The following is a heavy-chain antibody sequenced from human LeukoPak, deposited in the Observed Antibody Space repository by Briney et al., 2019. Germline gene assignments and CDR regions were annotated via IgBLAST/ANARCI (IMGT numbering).Heavy chain of an antibody. CDR2: IYYSGST. CDR3: ARTVTAIAPWYFDY. V-gene: IGHV4-39*01. Sequence: SETLSLTCTVSGGSISSSGYYWDWIRQPPGKGLEWIGSIYYSGSTYYNPSLKSRVTISVDTSKNQFSLKLSSVTAADTAVYYCARTVTAIAPWYFDYWGQGTLVTVSS. D-gene: IGHD2-21*02. J-gene: IGHJ4*02. CDR1: GGSISSSGYY.